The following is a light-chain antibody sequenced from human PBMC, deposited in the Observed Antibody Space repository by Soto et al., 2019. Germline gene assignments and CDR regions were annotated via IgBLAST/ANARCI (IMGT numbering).Light chain of an antibody. CDR2: EVT. CDR3: RPYPQCSKSV. CDR1: GRDAGGNGY. J-gene: IGLJ1*01. V-gene: IGLV2-14*01. Sequence: QSVLTHPASVSGSPGQSITISCGGTGRDAGGNGYVSWYQHHPGKAPKLIIYEVTNRPSGVSHRFSGSNSRNTASLTSSGLQAEDQADYYCRPYPQCSKSVFGNGTKV.